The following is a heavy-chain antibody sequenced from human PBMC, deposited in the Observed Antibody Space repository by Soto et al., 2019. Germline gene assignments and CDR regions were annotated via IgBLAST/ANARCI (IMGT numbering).Heavy chain of an antibody. CDR2: IYYSGST. CDR1: GGSVSSGSYY. Sequence: QVQLQESGPGLVKPSETLSLTCTVSGGSVSSGSYYWSWIRQPPGKRLEWIGNIYYSGSTNYNPTINLRDPTAADTTTNQFSLTLGSVTAAATAAYYWARDRRPRPSCPIASCCGMDVWGQGTTVTVSS. D-gene: IGHD2-2*01. V-gene: IGHV4-61*01. J-gene: IGHJ6*02. CDR3: ARDRRPRPSCPIASCCGMDV.